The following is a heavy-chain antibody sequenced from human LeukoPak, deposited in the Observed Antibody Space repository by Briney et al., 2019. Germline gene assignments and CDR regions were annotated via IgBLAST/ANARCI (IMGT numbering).Heavy chain of an antibody. V-gene: IGHV3-48*02. D-gene: IGHD3-22*01. CDR2: ISSSSSTI. CDR1: GFTFSSYS. J-gene: IGHJ4*02. CDR3: ARDPGRGVVVITSDYFDY. Sequence: GGPLRLSCAASGFTFSSYSMNWVRQAPGKGLEWVSYISSSSSTIYYADSVKGRFTISRDNAKNSLYLQMNSLRDEDTAVYYCARDPGRGVVVITSDYFDYWGQGTLVTVSS.